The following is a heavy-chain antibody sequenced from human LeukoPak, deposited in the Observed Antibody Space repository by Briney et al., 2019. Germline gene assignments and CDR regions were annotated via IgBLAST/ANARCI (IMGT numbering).Heavy chain of an antibody. Sequence: GSLRLSCAASGFTFSNAWLSWVRQAPGKGLEWIGYIYYSGSTNYNPSLKSRVTISVDTSKNQFSLKLSSVTAADTAVYYCARDNTIFGVVIGWFDPWGQGTLVTVSS. CDR1: GFTFSNAW. CDR2: IYYSGST. J-gene: IGHJ5*02. CDR3: ARDNTIFGVVIGWFDP. V-gene: IGHV4-59*01. D-gene: IGHD3-3*01.